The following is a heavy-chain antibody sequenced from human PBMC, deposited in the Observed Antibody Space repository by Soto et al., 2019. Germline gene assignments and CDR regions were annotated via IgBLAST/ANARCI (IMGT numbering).Heavy chain of an antibody. D-gene: IGHD3-10*01. V-gene: IGHV1-69*01. CDR1: GGTFSSYA. CDR3: ASVLWFGEEPWGGMDV. J-gene: IGHJ6*02. CDR2: IIPIFGTA. Sequence: QVQLVQSGAEVKKPGSSVKVSCKDSGGTFSSYAISWVRQAPGQGLEWMGGIIPIFGTANYAQKFQGRVTITADESTSTAYMELSSLRSEDTAVYYCASVLWFGEEPWGGMDVWGQGTTVTVSS.